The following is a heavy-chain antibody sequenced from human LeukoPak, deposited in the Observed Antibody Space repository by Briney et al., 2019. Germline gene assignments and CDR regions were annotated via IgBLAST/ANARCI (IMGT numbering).Heavy chain of an antibody. CDR1: GGSINSHY. Sequence: SETLSLTCIVSGGSINSHYWSWIRQPPGKGLEWIGDIHYTGTTKYNPSVKGRVTISIDTSKNQFSLELSSVTATDTAVYFCATNRVATYDRPFDIWGQGTMVTVSS. D-gene: IGHD5-12*01. CDR2: IHYTGTT. V-gene: IGHV4-59*08. J-gene: IGHJ3*02. CDR3: ATNRVATYDRPFDI.